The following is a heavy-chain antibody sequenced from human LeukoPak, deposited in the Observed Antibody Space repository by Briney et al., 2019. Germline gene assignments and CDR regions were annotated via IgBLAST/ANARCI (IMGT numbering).Heavy chain of an antibody. J-gene: IGHJ4*02. CDR2: VYNSGST. CDR3: ARGPSTVTTDY. Sequence: PSETLSLTCTVSGYSISSGYYWSWIRQPPGKGLEWLGYVYNSGSTHYNPSLKSRVTISADTSKNQFSLNLTSVTAADTAVYYCARGPSTVTTDYWGQGTLVTVSS. V-gene: IGHV4-61*01. D-gene: IGHD4-17*01. CDR1: GYSISSGYY.